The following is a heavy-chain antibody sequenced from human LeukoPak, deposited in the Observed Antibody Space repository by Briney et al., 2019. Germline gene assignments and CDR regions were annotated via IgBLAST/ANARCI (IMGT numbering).Heavy chain of an antibody. J-gene: IGHJ4*02. CDR1: GYTFTSYA. CDR2: ISAYNGNT. Sequence: ASVKVSCKASGYTFTSYAMNWVRQAPGQGLEWMGWISAYNGNTNYAQKLQGRVTMTTDTSTNTAYMELRSLRSDDTAVYYCARDGGGYSYGFPPQFDFWGQGTLVTVSS. CDR3: ARDGGGYSYGFPPQFDF. V-gene: IGHV1-18*01. D-gene: IGHD5-18*01.